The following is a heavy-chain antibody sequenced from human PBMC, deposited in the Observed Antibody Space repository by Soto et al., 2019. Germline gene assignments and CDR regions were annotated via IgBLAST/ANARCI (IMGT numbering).Heavy chain of an antibody. CDR3: ARKDSGYADDMDV. Sequence: QVQLQESGPGLVKPSQTLSLTCTVSGGSISRGGYYWSWIRQHPGKGLEWIGYIYYSGGTYYNPSLKSRVTISVDASENQFSLRLSAVTAADTAVYYCARKDSGYADDMDVWGKGTTVTVYS. D-gene: IGHD5-12*01. J-gene: IGHJ6*03. V-gene: IGHV4-31*03. CDR2: IYYSGGT. CDR1: GGSISRGGYY.